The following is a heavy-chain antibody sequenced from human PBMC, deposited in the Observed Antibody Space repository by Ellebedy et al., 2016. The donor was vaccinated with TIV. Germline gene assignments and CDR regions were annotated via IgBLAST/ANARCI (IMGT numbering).Heavy chain of an antibody. D-gene: IGHD3-10*01. CDR3: ARGSDGHTYTMDV. CDR1: GGSFNTYG. Sequence: ASVKVSCXASGGSFNTYGISWVRQAPGRGLEWMGGIIPIFGKSNNAQKFQGRVTITADESTSTAYMGLSSLGSEDTAMYYCARGSDGHTYTMDVWGQGTTVTVSS. V-gene: IGHV1-69*13. J-gene: IGHJ6*02. CDR2: IIPIFGKS.